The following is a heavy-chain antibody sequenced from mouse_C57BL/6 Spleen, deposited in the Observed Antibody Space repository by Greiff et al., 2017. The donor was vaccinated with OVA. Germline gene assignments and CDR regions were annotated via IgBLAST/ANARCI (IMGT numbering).Heavy chain of an antibody. Sequence: EVMLVESGGGLVQPKGSLKLSCAASGFSFNTYAMNWVRQAPGKGLEWVARIRSKSNNYATYYADSVKDRFTISRDDSESMLYLQMNNLKTEDTAMYYCVRQGSGLGFDYWGQGTTLTVSS. V-gene: IGHV10-1*01. CDR1: GFSFNTYA. J-gene: IGHJ2*01. CDR3: VRQGSGLGFDY. D-gene: IGHD3-2*02. CDR2: IRSKSNNYAT.